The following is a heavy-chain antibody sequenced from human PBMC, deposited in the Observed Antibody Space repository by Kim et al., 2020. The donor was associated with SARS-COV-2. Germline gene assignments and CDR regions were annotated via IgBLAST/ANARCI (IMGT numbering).Heavy chain of an antibody. CDR2: IRSKPNNYAT. D-gene: IGHD4-17*01. V-gene: IGHV3-73*01. J-gene: IGHJ4*02. CDR3: SGHSGKHGDRGFDN. Sequence: GGSLRLSCAASGFTFSASAMHWVRQASGKGLEWVGRIRSKPNNYATSYAASVTGRFTISRDDSTNTVYLQMDSLKSDDTAVYFCSGHSGKHGDRGFDNWGQETLVTVSS. CDR1: GFTFSASA.